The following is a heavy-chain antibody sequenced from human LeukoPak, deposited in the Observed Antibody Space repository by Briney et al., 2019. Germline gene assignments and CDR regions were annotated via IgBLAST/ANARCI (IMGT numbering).Heavy chain of an antibody. CDR1: GYSFTSNW. V-gene: IGHV5-51*01. D-gene: IGHD3-16*01. J-gene: IGHJ4*02. Sequence: GESLKISCKGSGYSFTSNWIGWVRQMPGKGLEWMGIIYPGDYETTYSPSFQGQVTISADKSITTAYLQWDSLKASDTAMYYCARHPWGIKVADYWGQGTLVTVSS. CDR2: IYPGDYET. CDR3: ARHPWGIKVADY.